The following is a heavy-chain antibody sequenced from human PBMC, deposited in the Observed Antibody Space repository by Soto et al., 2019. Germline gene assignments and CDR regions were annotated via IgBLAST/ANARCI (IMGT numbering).Heavy chain of an antibody. CDR1: GGSVSSGSYY. Sequence: QVQLQESGPGLVKPSETLSLTCTVSGGSVSSGSYYWSWIRQPPGKGLEWIGYIYYSGSTNYNPSLKGRVTISVDTSKNKSSLKLSSVTAADTAVYYCARDYASRIGGSGNGFDYWGQGTLVTVSS. CDR2: IYYSGST. J-gene: IGHJ4*02. V-gene: IGHV4-61*01. D-gene: IGHD1-26*01. CDR3: ARDYASRIGGSGNGFDY.